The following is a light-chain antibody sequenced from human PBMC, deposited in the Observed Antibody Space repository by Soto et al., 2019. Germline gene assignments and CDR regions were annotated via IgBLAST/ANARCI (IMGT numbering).Light chain of an antibody. CDR1: QDISNY. CDR2: DAS. J-gene: IGKJ1*01. V-gene: IGKV1-33*01. CDR3: QQYNSYET. Sequence: DIQMTQSPSSLSASVGDRVTITCQASQDISNYLNWYQQKLGKAPNLLIYDASNLETGVPSRFSGSGSGTEFTLTISSLQPDDFATYYCQQYNSYETFGQGTKVDIK.